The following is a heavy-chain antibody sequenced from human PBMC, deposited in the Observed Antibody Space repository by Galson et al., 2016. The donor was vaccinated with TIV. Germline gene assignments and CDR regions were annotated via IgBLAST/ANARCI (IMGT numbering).Heavy chain of an antibody. CDR2: INAGNGNT. CDR3: ARPPYCGGDCYKYDP. V-gene: IGHV1-3*01. D-gene: IGHD2-21*02. J-gene: IGHJ5*02. CDR1: GYTFTIYA. Sequence: SVKVSCKASGYTFTIYAVHWVRQAPGQRLEWMGWINAGNGNTKFSQKFQGRVTIIRDTSASTVCMELSSLRSEDTAVYYCARPPYCGGDCYKYDPWGRGTRVTVSS.